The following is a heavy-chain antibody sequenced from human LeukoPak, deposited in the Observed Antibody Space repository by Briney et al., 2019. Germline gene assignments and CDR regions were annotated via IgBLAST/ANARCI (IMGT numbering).Heavy chain of an antibody. Sequence: GGSLRLSCAASGFTFSSYAMHWVRQATGKGLEWVSAIGTAGDTYYPGSVKGRFTISRENAKNSLYLQMNSLRAGDTAVYYCARARPYYGSGSYYKPIYYYYGMDVWGQGTTVTVSS. V-gene: IGHV3-13*01. CDR3: ARARPYYGSGSYYKPIYYYYGMDV. J-gene: IGHJ6*02. D-gene: IGHD3-10*01. CDR1: GFTFSSYA. CDR2: IGTAGDT.